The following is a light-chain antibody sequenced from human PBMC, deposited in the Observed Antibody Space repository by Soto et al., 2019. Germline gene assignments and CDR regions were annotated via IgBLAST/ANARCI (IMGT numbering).Light chain of an antibody. V-gene: IGKV1-5*01. CDR1: QSFSRW. CDR2: NAS. CDR3: QQYYSYLPT. Sequence: DIPMTQSPSTLSASLGDRVTITCRASQSFSRWLAWYQQKPEKAPKLLIFNASSLDSGVPSRFSGSGSGTEFTLTISGLQPDDSATYYCQQYYSYLPTFGQGTKVEI. J-gene: IGKJ1*01.